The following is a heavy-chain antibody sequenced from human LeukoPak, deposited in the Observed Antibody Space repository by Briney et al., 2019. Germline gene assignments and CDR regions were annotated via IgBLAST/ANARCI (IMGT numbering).Heavy chain of an antibody. D-gene: IGHD1-26*01. CDR3: ARENSGSYREFDY. J-gene: IGHJ4*02. V-gene: IGHV4-4*07. Sequence: SETLSLTCTVSGGSFSSYYWSWIRQPAGKGLEWIGRIYTSGSTNYNASLKSRVSMSVDTSKNQFSLKLSSVTAADTAVFYCARENSGSYREFDYWGQGTLVAVSS. CDR1: GGSFSSYY. CDR2: IYTSGST.